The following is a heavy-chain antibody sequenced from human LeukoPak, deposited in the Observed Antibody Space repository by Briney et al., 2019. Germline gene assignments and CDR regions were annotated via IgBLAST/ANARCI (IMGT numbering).Heavy chain of an antibody. D-gene: IGHD2-15*01. CDR2: IWYDGGKK. Sequence: GGSLRLSRVVSGFTFSDYGMYWVRQAPGKGLEWVALIWYDGGKKYYTDSVRGRFTISRDNSKNTLYLQMNSLRAEDTAVYYCVRYCNGGSCYRAAFDVWGPGTMVTVSS. J-gene: IGHJ3*01. CDR1: GFTFSDYG. V-gene: IGHV3-33*01. CDR3: VRYCNGGSCYRAAFDV.